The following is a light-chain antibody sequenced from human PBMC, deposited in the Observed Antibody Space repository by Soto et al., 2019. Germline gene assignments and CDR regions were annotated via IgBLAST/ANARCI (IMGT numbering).Light chain of an antibody. CDR1: MRDVGAYNL. J-gene: IGLJ3*02. CDR3: SAYTARSTLV. Sequence: QSALTQPASVSGSAGQSITISCSGTMRDVGAYNLVSWYQQHPGTAPKLIIYEVRNRPSRISSRFSGSRSGNTASLTISGLQSEYEGDYYFSAYTARSTLVFGGGTKLTVL. CDR2: EVR. V-gene: IGLV2-14*01.